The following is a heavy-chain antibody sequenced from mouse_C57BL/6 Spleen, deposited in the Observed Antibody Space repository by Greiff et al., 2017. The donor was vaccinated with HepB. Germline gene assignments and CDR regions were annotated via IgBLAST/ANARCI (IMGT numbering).Heavy chain of an antibody. CDR1: GYTFTDYY. J-gene: IGHJ1*03. CDR3: ARSRALYYYGSNWYFDV. CDR2: INPNNGGT. V-gene: IGHV1-26*01. D-gene: IGHD1-1*01. Sequence: EVQLQQSGPELVKPGASVKISCKASGYTFTDYYMNWVKQSHGKSLEWIGDINPNNGGTSYNQKFKGKATLTVDKSSSTAYMELRSLTSEDSAVYYCARSRALYYYGSNWYFDVWGTGTTVTVSS.